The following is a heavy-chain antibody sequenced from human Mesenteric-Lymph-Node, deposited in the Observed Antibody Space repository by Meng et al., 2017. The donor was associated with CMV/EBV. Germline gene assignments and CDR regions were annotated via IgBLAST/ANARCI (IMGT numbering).Heavy chain of an antibody. V-gene: IGHV3-30-3*01. CDR3: ARDDCSSTSCYRDWFDP. Sequence: GGSLRLSCAASGFTFSSYAMHWVRQAPGKGLEWVAVISYDGSNKYYADSVKGRFTISRDNSKNTLYLQMNSLRAEDTAVYYCARDDCSSTSCYRDWFDPWGQGTLVTVPQ. D-gene: IGHD2-2*01. CDR1: GFTFSSYA. CDR2: ISYDGSNK. J-gene: IGHJ5*02.